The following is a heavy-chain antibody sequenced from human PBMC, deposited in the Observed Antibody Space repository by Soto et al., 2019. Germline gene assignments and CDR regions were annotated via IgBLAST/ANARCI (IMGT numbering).Heavy chain of an antibody. CDR2: ISYDGSNK. V-gene: IGHV3-30-3*01. J-gene: IGHJ4*02. D-gene: IGHD6-19*01. Sequence: QVQLVESGGGVVQPGRSLRLSRAASGFTFSSYAMHWVRQAPGKGLEWVAVISYDGSNKYYADSVKGRFTISRDNSKNTLYLQMNSLRAEDTAVYYCARGATLPSSGWDRYYFDYWGQGTLVTVSS. CDR1: GFTFSSYA. CDR3: ARGATLPSSGWDRYYFDY.